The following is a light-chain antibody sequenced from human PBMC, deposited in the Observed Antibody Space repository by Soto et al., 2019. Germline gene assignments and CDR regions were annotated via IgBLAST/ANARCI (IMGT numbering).Light chain of an antibody. J-gene: IGKJ1*01. Sequence: DIQMTQSPAALSAFVGDRVTITCRASESISRRLAWYQHTPGKAPKLLIYDASALQSVVPTRLSGSGSGTEFSLAISSLQPDDSATYSCQHYSSHSGTFGQGTKVEIK. CDR2: DAS. CDR3: QHYSSHSGT. V-gene: IGKV1-5*01. CDR1: ESISRR.